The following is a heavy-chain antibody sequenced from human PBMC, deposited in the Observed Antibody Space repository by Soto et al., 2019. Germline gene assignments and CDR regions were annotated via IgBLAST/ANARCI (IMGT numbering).Heavy chain of an antibody. CDR2: IRSDGNFT. D-gene: IGHD5-12*01. CDR1: AFTFSNYW. Sequence: EVQLVESGGGLVQPGGSLRLSCAASAFTFSNYWMHWVRQAPGKGLVWVSRIRSDGNFTNYADSVKGRFTISRDNAKNTLDLQMNSLRGEDTAVYYCALGYSFGYVHWWGQGSLVTVSS. CDR3: ALGYSFGYVHW. V-gene: IGHV3-74*01. J-gene: IGHJ4*02.